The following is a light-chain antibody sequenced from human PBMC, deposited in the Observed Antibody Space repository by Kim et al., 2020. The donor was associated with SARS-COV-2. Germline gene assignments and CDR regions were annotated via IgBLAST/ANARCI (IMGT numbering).Light chain of an antibody. CDR1: SSDVGAYNY. V-gene: IGLV2-14*01. CDR2: DVT. CDR3: SSYTTSSTWV. J-gene: IGLJ3*02. Sequence: QYALPQPASVSGSPGQSITISCTGTSSDVGAYNYVSWYQQHPGKAPKVMIYDVTKRPSGVSDRLSGSKSGNTASLTISGLQAEDEADYYCSSYTTSSTWVFGGGTK.